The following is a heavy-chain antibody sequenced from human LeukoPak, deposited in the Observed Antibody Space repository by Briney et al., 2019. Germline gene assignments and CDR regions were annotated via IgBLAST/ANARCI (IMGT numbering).Heavy chain of an antibody. J-gene: IGHJ4*02. Sequence: SETLSLTCTVSGDSISSYDWSWIRQPPGKGLEWSGYIYYSASTNYNPSLKSRVTISVDTSKNQFSLKLSSVTAADTAVYYCARGYGYGDYAIDYWGQGTLVTVSS. CDR2: IYYSAST. CDR1: GDSISSYD. CDR3: ARGYGYGDYAIDY. V-gene: IGHV4-59*01. D-gene: IGHD4-17*01.